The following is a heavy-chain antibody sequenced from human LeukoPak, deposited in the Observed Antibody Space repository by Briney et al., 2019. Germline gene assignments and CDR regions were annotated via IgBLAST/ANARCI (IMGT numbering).Heavy chain of an antibody. CDR3: AREGSGYEYYYYGMDV. V-gene: IGHV1-69*13. J-gene: IGHJ6*02. CDR1: GGTFSSYA. CDR2: IIPIFGTA. D-gene: IGHD5-12*01. Sequence: ASVKVSCKASGGTFSSYAISWVRQAPGQGLEWMGGIIPIFGTANYAQKSQGRVTITADESTSTAYMELSSLRSEDTAVYYCAREGSGYEYYYYGMDVWGQGTTVTVSS.